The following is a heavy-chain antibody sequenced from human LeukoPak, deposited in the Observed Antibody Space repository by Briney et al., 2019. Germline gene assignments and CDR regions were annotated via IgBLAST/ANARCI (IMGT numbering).Heavy chain of an antibody. J-gene: IGHJ4*02. Sequence: PSETLSLTCAVYGGSFSGYYWSWIRQPPGKGLEWIGEINHSGSTNYNPSLKSRVTISVDTSKNQFSLKLSSVTAADTAVYYCARANDYAHDYWGQGTLVTVSS. CDR1: GGSFSGYY. V-gene: IGHV4-34*01. CDR2: INHSGST. CDR3: ARANDYAHDY. D-gene: IGHD4-17*01.